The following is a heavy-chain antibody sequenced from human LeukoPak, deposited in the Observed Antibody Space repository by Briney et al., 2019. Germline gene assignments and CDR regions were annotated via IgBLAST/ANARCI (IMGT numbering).Heavy chain of an antibody. CDR2: IYYSGST. V-gene: IGHV4-59*01. CDR1: GGSISSYY. Sequence: TSETLSLTCTVSGGSISSYYWSWIRQPPGKGLEWIGYIYYSGSTNYNPSLKSRVTISVDTSKNQFSLKLSSVTAADTAVYYCARRMGVQNNWFDPWGQGTLVTVSS. CDR3: ARRMGVQNNWFDP. J-gene: IGHJ5*02. D-gene: IGHD3-16*01.